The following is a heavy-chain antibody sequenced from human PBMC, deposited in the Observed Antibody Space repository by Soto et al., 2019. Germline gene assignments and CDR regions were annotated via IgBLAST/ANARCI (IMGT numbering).Heavy chain of an antibody. J-gene: IGHJ4*02. Sequence: ASVKVSCKASGGTFSSYAISWVRQAPGQGLEWMGGIIPIFGTANYAQKFQGRVTITADESTSTAYMELSSLRSEDTAVYYCAGAPIAAAAHFGYWGQGTLVTVSS. CDR2: IIPIFGTA. CDR1: GGTFSSYA. D-gene: IGHD6-13*01. V-gene: IGHV1-69*13. CDR3: AGAPIAAAAHFGY.